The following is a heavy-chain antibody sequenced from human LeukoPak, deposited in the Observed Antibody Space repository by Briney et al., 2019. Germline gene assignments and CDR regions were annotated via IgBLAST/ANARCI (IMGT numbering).Heavy chain of an antibody. D-gene: IGHD3-16*01. CDR2: INPSGGST. V-gene: IGHV1-46*01. J-gene: IGHJ4*02. CDR3: AREGLGELTLDC. CDR1: GYTFTSYY. Sequence: EASVKVSCKASGYTFTSYYMHWVRQAPGQGLEWMGIINPSGGSTSYAQKFQGRVTMTRDTSTSTVYMELSSLRSDDTAVYYCAREGLGELTLDCWGQGTLVTVSS.